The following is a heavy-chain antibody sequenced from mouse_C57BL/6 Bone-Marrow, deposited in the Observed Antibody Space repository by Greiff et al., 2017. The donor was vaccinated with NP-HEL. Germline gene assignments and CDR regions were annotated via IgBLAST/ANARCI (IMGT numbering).Heavy chain of an antibody. V-gene: IGHV3-6*01. CDR1: GYSITSGYY. CDR2: ISYDGSN. CDR3: ARGYDGYSSSFAY. D-gene: IGHD2-3*01. J-gene: IGHJ3*01. Sequence: EVQLVESGPGLVKPSQSLSLTCSVTGYSITSGYYWNWIRQFPGNKLEWMGYISYDGSNNYNPSLKNRISITRDTSKNQFFLKLNSVTTEDTATYYCARGYDGYSSSFAYWGQGTLVTVSA.